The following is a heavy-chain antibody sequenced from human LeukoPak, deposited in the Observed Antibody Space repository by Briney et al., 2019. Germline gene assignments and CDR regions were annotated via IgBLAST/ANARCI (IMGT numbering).Heavy chain of an antibody. CDR1: VGSFRGYY. J-gene: IGHJ5*02. CDR3: ARHGYYYGSGSYYNWFDP. V-gene: IGHV4-34*01. Sequence: PSETLSLTCAVYVGSFRGYYWSWIRQPPGKGLEWIGEINHSGGTNYNPSLKSRVTISVDTSKNQFSLKLSSVTAADTAVYYCARHGYYYGSGSYYNWFDPWGQGTLVTVSS. CDR2: INHSGGT. D-gene: IGHD3-10*01.